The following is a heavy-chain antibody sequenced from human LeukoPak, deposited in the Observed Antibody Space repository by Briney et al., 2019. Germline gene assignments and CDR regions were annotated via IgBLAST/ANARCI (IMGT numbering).Heavy chain of an antibody. V-gene: IGHV4-39*07. D-gene: IGHD6-19*01. CDR2: IYYSGST. Sequence: SETLSLTCTVSGGSISSSNFYWGWIRQPPGKGLEWIGSIYYSGSTYYNPSLKSRVTISVDTSKDQFSLKLSSVTAADTAVYYCAGVAGTIYYYYYMDVWGKGTTVTISS. CDR1: GGSISSSNFY. J-gene: IGHJ6*03. CDR3: AGVAGTIYYYYYMDV.